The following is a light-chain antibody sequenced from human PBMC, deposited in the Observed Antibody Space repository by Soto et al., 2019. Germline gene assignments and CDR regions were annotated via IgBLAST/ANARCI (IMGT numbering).Light chain of an antibody. CDR2: SNN. Sequence: QSVLTQPPSASGTPGQRVTIPCSGSSSNIGTNTVNWYQQLPGTAPKLLIYSNNQRPSGVPDRFSGSKSGTSASLAISGLQSEDEADYYCAAWDDSLSGNVFGSGTKLTVL. V-gene: IGLV1-44*01. CDR3: AAWDDSLSGNV. J-gene: IGLJ1*01. CDR1: SSNIGTNT.